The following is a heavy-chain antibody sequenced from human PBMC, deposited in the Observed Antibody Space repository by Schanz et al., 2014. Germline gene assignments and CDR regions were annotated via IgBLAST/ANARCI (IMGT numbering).Heavy chain of an antibody. CDR2: ISSRSSPI. Sequence: EVQLVESGGGLVQPGGSLRLSCGVSGFTASSHSMNWVRQAPGKGLEWVSSISSRSSPIYYADSVKGRFTVSRDNAKNSVYLQMNGLRVEDTAVYYCVRERTNYCGNSFFFDHWGQGALVTVSS. J-gene: IGHJ4*02. CDR1: GFTASSHS. V-gene: IGHV3-48*04. D-gene: IGHD2-21*01. CDR3: VRERTNYCGNSFFFDH.